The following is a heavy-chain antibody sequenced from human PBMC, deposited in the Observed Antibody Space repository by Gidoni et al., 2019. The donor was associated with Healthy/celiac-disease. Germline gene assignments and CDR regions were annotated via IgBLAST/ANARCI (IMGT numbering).Heavy chain of an antibody. Sequence: QLQLQESGPGLVKPSETLSLTCTVSGGSISSSSYYWGWIRQPPGKGLEWIGSIYYSGSTYYNPSLKSRVTISVDTSKNQFSLKLSSVTAADTAVYYCARSRGRVLWFGELSYNWFDPWGQGTLVTVSS. CDR1: GGSISSSSYY. CDR2: IYYSGST. D-gene: IGHD3-10*01. V-gene: IGHV4-39*01. CDR3: ARSRGRVLWFGELSYNWFDP. J-gene: IGHJ5*02.